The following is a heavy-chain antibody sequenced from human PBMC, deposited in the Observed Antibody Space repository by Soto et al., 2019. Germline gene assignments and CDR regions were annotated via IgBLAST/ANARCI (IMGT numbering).Heavy chain of an antibody. D-gene: IGHD6-19*01. J-gene: IGHJ4*02. CDR1: GSTFSTQA. CDR2: LISIGESP. CDR3: AKDLHGSGWSFDQ. V-gene: IGHV3-23*01. Sequence: EVQLLESGGGLVQPGGSLRLSCSASGSTFSTQAMAWSRQAPGKGLVWVSALISIGESPAYADSVKGRFTISRDNSKNTLYLQMYSLRAYDTAVYYCAKDLHGSGWSFDQWGQGTVVTVSS.